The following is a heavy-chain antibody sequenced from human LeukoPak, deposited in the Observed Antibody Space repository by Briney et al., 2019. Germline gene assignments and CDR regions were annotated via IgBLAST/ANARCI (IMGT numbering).Heavy chain of an antibody. J-gene: IGHJ4*02. V-gene: IGHV1-46*01. D-gene: IGHD3-10*01. CDR1: GYTFTGYY. CDR2: INPSGGST. Sequence: GASVKVSCKASGYTFTGYYMHWVRQAPGQGLEWMGIINPSGGSTSYAQKFQGRVTMTRDMSTSTVYMELSSLRSEDTAVYYCARERTYYYGSGSSTPSFDYWGQGTLVTVSS. CDR3: ARERTYYYGSGSSTPSFDY.